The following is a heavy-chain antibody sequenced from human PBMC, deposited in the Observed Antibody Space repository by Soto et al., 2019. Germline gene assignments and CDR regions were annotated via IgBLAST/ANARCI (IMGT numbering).Heavy chain of an antibody. J-gene: IGHJ4*02. CDR2: IYYSGST. V-gene: IGHV4-59*01. D-gene: IGHD3-3*01. CDR1: GGSISSYY. CDR3: ARAPPGVDDFWSGYFDY. Sequence: SETLSLTCTVSGGSISSYYWSWIRQPPGKGLEWIGYIYYSGSTNYNPSLKSRVTISVDTSKNQFSLKLSSVTAADTAVYYCARAPPGVDDFWSGYFDYWGQGTLVTVSS.